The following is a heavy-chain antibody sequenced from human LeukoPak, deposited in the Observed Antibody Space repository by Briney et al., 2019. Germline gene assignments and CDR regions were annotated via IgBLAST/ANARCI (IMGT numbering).Heavy chain of an antibody. CDR3: ARAGQLWFFDY. CDR1: GFTVSSNY. D-gene: IGHD5-18*01. CDR2: IYSGGST. V-gene: IGHV3-66*01. J-gene: IGHJ4*02. Sequence: GGSLRLSCAASGFTVSSNYMSWVRQAPGKGLEWVSVIYSGGSTYYADSVKGRFTISRDNSKNTLYLQMNSLRAEDTAVYYCARAGQLWFFDYWGQGTLVTVSS.